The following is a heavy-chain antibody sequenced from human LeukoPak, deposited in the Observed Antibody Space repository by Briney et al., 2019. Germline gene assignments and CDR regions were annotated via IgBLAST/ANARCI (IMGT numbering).Heavy chain of an antibody. D-gene: IGHD3-3*01. J-gene: IGHJ6*03. CDR3: TTTIFGVVFHMDV. CDR1: GFTFSNAW. V-gene: IGHV3-15*01. CDR2: IKSKTDGGTT. Sequence: GGSLRLSCAASGFTFSNAWMSWVRQAPGKGLEWVGRIKSKTDGGTTDYAAPVKGRFTISRDDSKNTLYLQMNSLKTEDTAVYYCTTTIFGVVFHMDVWGKGTTVTVSS.